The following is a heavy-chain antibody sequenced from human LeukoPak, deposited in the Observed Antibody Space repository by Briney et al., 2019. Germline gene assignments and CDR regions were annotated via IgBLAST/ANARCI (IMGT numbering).Heavy chain of an antibody. V-gene: IGHV4-59*08. Sequence: PSETLSLTCTVSGGSIRSYFWSWIRQPSGKGLEWIGYIYDSGSTHYNPSLKSRVTISVDTSKNQFSLRLSSVTAADTAVYYCARHFSAISYYYGMDVWGQGTTVTVSS. CDR2: IYDSGST. CDR1: GGSIRSYF. J-gene: IGHJ6*02. CDR3: ARHFSAISYYYGMDV. D-gene: IGHD2/OR15-2a*01.